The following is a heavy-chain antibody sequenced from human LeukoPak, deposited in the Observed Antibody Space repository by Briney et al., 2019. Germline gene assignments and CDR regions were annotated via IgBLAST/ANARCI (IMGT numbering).Heavy chain of an antibody. CDR3: ARDLRGYYYFDQ. V-gene: IGHV3-7*01. Sequence: GGSLRLSCGASGFTLSTYWMTWVRQAPGKGLEWVASIKQDGSEKYYVDSVRGRFTISRDNAKNSLFLQMNSLRDEDTAVYYCARDLRGYYYFDQWGQGTLVTVSS. CDR2: IKQDGSEK. D-gene: IGHD6-13*01. CDR1: GFTLSTYW. J-gene: IGHJ4*02.